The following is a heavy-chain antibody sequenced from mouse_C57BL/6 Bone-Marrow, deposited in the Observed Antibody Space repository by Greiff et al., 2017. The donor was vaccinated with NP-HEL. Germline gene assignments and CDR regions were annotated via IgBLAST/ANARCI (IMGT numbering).Heavy chain of an antibody. CDR2: IHPNSGST. J-gene: IGHJ4*01. CDR1: GFTFTSYW. D-gene: IGHD2-4*01. V-gene: IGHV1-64*01. CDR3: ARWRLRAMDY. Sequence: QVQLQQPGAELVKPGASVKLSCKASGFTFTSYWMHWVKQRPGQGLEWIGMIHPNSGSTNYNEKFKSKATLTVDKSSSTAYMQLSSLTSEDSAVYYCARWRLRAMDYWGQGTSVTVSS.